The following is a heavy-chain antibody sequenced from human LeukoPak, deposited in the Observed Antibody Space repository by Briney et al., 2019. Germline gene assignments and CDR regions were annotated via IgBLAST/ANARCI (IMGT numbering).Heavy chain of an antibody. D-gene: IGHD2-15*01. CDR1: GYSISTSNY. Sequence: SETLSLTCSVSGYSISTSNYWAWIRQPPGRGLEWIGHIYYSGGIYYNPSLKSRVTMSVDTSRNQFSLKLSSVTAADTAVYYCASSGERYCSGGSVPCFDYWGQGTLVTVSS. J-gene: IGHJ4*02. CDR2: IYYSGGI. V-gene: IGHV4-28*05. CDR3: ASSGERYCSGGSVPCFDY.